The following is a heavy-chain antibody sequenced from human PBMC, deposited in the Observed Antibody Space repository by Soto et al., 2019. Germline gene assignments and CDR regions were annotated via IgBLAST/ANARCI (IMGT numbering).Heavy chain of an antibody. CDR1: GGTFSSYA. Sequence: SVKVSCKASGGTFSSYAISWVRQAPGQGLEWMGGIIPIFGTANYAQKFQGRVTITADESTSTAYMELSSLRSEDTAVYYCARAALGYYDFWSGYPYYFDYWGQGTLVTVSS. CDR3: ARAALGYYDFWSGYPYYFDY. V-gene: IGHV1-69*13. J-gene: IGHJ4*02. CDR2: IIPIFGTA. D-gene: IGHD3-3*01.